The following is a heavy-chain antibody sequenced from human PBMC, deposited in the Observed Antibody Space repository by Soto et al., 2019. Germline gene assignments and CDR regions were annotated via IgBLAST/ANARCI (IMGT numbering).Heavy chain of an antibody. D-gene: IGHD3-3*01. CDR3: AKDTVGGYSFWSGYYSDGLDV. V-gene: IGHV3-23*01. Sequence: EVKLLESGGGLXXPGGSXXLSCVGSGFXXXXXAISXVXQAPGKGLQWISAISGNGAGTDYAHSVKGRFTISRDNSKNTVHLQMNSLRAEDTALYYCAKDTVGGYSFWSGYYSDGLDVWGQGTMVTVSS. J-gene: IGHJ3*01. CDR1: GFXXXXXA. CDR2: ISGNGAGT.